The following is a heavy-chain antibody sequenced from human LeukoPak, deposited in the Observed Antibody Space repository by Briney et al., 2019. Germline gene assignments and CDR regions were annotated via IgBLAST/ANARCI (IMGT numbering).Heavy chain of an antibody. V-gene: IGHV1-8*01. D-gene: IGHD3-10*01. CDR2: MNPNSGNT. Sequence: ASVKVSCKASGYTFTSYDINWVRQATGQGLEWMEWMNPNSGNTGYAQKFQGRVTMTRNTSISTAYMELSSLRSEDTAVYYCAREFLLWFGELHYYYYGMDVWGQGTTVTVSS. CDR1: GYTFTSYD. J-gene: IGHJ6*02. CDR3: AREFLLWFGELHYYYYGMDV.